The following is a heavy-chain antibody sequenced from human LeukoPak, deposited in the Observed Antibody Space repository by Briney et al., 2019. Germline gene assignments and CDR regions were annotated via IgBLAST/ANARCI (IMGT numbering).Heavy chain of an antibody. D-gene: IGHD3-10*01. CDR3: ARDRNITMVRGLGIWFDP. CDR1: GFTFSSYS. CDR2: ISSSSSYI. J-gene: IGHJ5*02. Sequence: GGSLRLSCAASGFTFSSYSMNWVRQAPGKGLEWVSSISSSSSYIYYADSVKGRFTISRDNAKKSMYLQMNSLRAEDTAVYYCARDRNITMVRGLGIWFDPWGQGTLVTVSS. V-gene: IGHV3-21*03.